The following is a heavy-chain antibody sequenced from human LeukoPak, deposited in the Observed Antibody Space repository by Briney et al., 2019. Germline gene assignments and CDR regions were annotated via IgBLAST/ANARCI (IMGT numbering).Heavy chain of an antibody. CDR2: INPSGGST. Sequence: ASVKVSCKASGYTFTSYYMHWVRQAPGQGLEWMGIINPSGGSTSYAQKFQGRVTMTRDTSTSTAYMELSRLRSDDTAAYYCARGYCSSTSCYTLDYWGQGTLVTVSS. D-gene: IGHD2-2*02. CDR1: GYTFTSYY. V-gene: IGHV1-46*01. J-gene: IGHJ4*02. CDR3: ARGYCSSTSCYTLDY.